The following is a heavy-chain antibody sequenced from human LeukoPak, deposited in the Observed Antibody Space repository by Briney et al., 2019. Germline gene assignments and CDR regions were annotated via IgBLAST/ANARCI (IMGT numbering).Heavy chain of an antibody. CDR3: AKREGKGSGPFDY. V-gene: IGHV3-23*01. CDR1: GFTFSSYG. Sequence: GGTLRLSCAASGFTFSSYGMSWVRQAPGKGLEWVSAISGSGGSTYYADSVKGRFTISRDNSKNTLYLRMNSLRAEDTAVYYCAKREGKGSGPFDYWGQGTLVTVSS. J-gene: IGHJ4*02. CDR2: ISGSGGST. D-gene: IGHD3-10*01.